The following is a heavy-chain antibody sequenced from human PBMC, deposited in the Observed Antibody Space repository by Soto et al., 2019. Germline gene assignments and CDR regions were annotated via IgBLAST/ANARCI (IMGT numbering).Heavy chain of an antibody. CDR2: ISYDGSNK. CDR1: GFTFSSYG. CDR3: AKVLRQWLVLGTFDY. J-gene: IGHJ4*02. D-gene: IGHD6-19*01. V-gene: IGHV3-30*18. Sequence: GGSLRLSCAASGFTFSSYGMHWVRQAPGKGLEWVAVISYDGSNKYYADSVKGRFTISRDNSKNTLYLQMNSLRAEDTAVYYCAKVLRQWLVLGTFDYWGQGTLVTVSS.